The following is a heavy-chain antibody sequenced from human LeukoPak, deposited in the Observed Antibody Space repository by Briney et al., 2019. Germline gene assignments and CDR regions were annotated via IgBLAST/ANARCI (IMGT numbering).Heavy chain of an antibody. J-gene: IGHJ6*02. Sequence: GRSRRLASAGSGVSVGSNYMSWARQAPGKGLEWVSVIYGGGSTYYADSVKGRFTISRDNSKNTLYLRMNSLRAEDTAVYYCARGSPYHPLYYGMDVWGQGTTVTVSS. CDR2: IYGGGST. CDR1: GVSVGSNY. V-gene: IGHV3-53*01. D-gene: IGHD2-2*01. CDR3: ARGSPYHPLYYGMDV.